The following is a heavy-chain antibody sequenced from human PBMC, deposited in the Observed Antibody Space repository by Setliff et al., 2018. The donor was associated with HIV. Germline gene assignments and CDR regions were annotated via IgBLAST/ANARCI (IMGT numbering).Heavy chain of an antibody. V-gene: IGHV3-23*01. CDR2: ISGSGDTI. D-gene: IGHD1-26*01. Sequence: GGSLRLSCAASGFRFSDYTMTWVRQAPGKGLECVSGISGSGDTIYYADSVEGRFTISRDNAKNSLYLQMNSLRAEDMAIYYCTRDPVGAVLSYFDYWGQGSLVTVSS. J-gene: IGHJ4*02. CDR1: GFRFSDYT. CDR3: TRDPVGAVLSYFDY.